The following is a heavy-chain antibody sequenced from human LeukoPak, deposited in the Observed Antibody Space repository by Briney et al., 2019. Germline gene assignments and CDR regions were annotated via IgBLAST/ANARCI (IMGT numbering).Heavy chain of an antibody. V-gene: IGHV4-39*01. CDR3: ASYYYDSSAYYGPFDY. Sequence: PSETLSLTCTVSGGSISGSSYYWGWIRQPPGKGLEWIGSIYYSGSTYYNPSLKSRVTISVDTSKNQFSLKLSSVTAADTAVYYCASYYYDSSAYYGPFDYWGQGTLVTVSS. CDR1: GGSISGSSYY. CDR2: IYYSGST. D-gene: IGHD3-22*01. J-gene: IGHJ4*02.